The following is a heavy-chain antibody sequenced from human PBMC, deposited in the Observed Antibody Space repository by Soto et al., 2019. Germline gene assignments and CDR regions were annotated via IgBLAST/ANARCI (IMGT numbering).Heavy chain of an antibody. CDR2: ISSSSSYI. Sequence: GGSLRLSCAASGFTFSSYSMNWVSQAPGKGLEWVSSISSSSSYIYYADSVKGRFTISRDNAKNSLYLQMNSLRAEDTAVYYCARVPITIFGVDFFDYWGQRTLGTVSS. V-gene: IGHV3-21*01. CDR1: GFTFSSYS. J-gene: IGHJ4*02. D-gene: IGHD3-3*01. CDR3: ARVPITIFGVDFFDY.